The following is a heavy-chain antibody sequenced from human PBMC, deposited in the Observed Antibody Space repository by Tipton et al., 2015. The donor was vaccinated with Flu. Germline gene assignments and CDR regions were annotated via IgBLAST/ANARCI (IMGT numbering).Heavy chain of an antibody. CDR3: ARRDYSNYVSEPKNWFHP. CDR2: ISVSGGTK. J-gene: IGHJ5*02. V-gene: IGHV3-48*03. D-gene: IGHD4-11*01. CDR1: GFAFSSYE. Sequence: QLVQSGGGFVQPGGSLRLSCAASGFAFSSYEVHWVRQAPGKGLEWVSYISVSGGTKYYADSVKGRFTISRDNARNSLYLQMDSLTAADTAVYYCARRDYSNYVSEPKNWFHPWGQGTLVTVSS.